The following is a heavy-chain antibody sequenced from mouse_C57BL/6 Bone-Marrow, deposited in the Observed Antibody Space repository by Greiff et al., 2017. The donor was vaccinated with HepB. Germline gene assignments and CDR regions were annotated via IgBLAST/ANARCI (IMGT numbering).Heavy chain of an antibody. CDR2: IYPGSGNT. CDR3: ARRDNYVVGFDV. D-gene: IGHD1-3*01. CDR1: GYTFTDYY. Sequence: QVQLQQSGAELVRPGASVKLSCKASGYTFTDYYINWVKQRPGQGLEWIARIYPGSGNTYYNEKFKGKATLTAEKSSSTAYMQLSSLTSEDSAVYFCARRDNYVVGFDVWGTGTTVTVSS. V-gene: IGHV1-76*01. J-gene: IGHJ1*03.